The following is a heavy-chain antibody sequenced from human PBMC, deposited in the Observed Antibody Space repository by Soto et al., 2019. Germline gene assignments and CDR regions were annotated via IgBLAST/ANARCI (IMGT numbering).Heavy chain of an antibody. CDR2: IYYSGST. Sequence: SETLSLTCTVSGGSISSGGYYWSWIRQHPGKGLEWIGYIYYSGSTYYNPSLKSRVTISVDTSKNQFSLKLSSVTAADMAVYYCAREMYDSSGYFAPSPSWGQGTLVTVSS. J-gene: IGHJ5*02. CDR1: GGSISSGGYY. CDR3: AREMYDSSGYFAPSPS. D-gene: IGHD3-22*01. V-gene: IGHV4-31*03.